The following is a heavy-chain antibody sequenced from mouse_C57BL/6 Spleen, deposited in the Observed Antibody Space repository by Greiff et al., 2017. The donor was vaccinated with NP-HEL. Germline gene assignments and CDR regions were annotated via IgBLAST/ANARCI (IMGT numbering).Heavy chain of an antibody. J-gene: IGHJ2*01. CDR1: GFTFSSYA. CDR3: ARGDTTPPFDY. Sequence: EVKLVESGGGLVKPGGSLKLSCAASGFTFSSYAMSWVRQTPEKRLEWVATISDGGSYTYYPDNVKGRFTISRDNAKNNLYLQMSHLKSEDTAMYYCARGDTTPPFDYWGQGTTLTVSS. D-gene: IGHD1-1*01. V-gene: IGHV5-4*03. CDR2: ISDGGSYT.